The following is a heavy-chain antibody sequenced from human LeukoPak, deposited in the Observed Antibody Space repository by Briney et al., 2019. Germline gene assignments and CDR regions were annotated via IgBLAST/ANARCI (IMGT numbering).Heavy chain of an antibody. J-gene: IGHJ4*02. CDR2: IIPIFGTA. V-gene: IGHV1-69*13. Sequence: ASVKVSCKASGGTFSSYAISWVRQAPGQGLEWMGGIIPIFGTANYAQKFQGRVTITADESTSTAYMELSSLRSEDTAVYYCARDPTIAAAGGELDYWGQGTLVTVSS. CDR3: ARDPTIAAAGGELDY. CDR1: GGTFSSYA. D-gene: IGHD6-13*01.